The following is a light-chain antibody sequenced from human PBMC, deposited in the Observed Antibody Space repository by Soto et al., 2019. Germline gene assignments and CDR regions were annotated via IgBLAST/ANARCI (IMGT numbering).Light chain of an antibody. CDR3: QQYKSFPWT. J-gene: IGKJ1*01. CDR1: QSISSW. V-gene: IGKV1-5*01. Sequence: DIEMTQSPSTLSASVGDRVTITCRASQSISSWLAWYQQKPGKAPQILIYDASNLESGVPSRFSGFGSETEFTLTISSLQPDDFATYYCQQYKSFPWTCGQGTRWIS. CDR2: DAS.